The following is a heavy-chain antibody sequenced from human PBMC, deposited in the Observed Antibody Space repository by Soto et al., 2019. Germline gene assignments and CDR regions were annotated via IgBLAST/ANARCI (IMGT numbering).Heavy chain of an antibody. Sequence: PAETLSLTCAVYGGSVSGYYWSWIRQPPGKGLEWIGEINHSGSTNYNPSLKSRVTISVDTSKNQFSLKLSSVTAADTAVYYCARTWIQLWFNWFDPWGQGTLVTVSS. D-gene: IGHD5-18*01. CDR2: INHSGST. CDR3: ARTWIQLWFNWFDP. CDR1: GGSVSGYY. J-gene: IGHJ5*02. V-gene: IGHV4-34*01.